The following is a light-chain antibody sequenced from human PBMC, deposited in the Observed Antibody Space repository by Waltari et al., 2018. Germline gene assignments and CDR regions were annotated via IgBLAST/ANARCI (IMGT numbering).Light chain of an antibody. J-gene: IGKJ2*01. V-gene: IGKV3-11*01. CDR2: GAS. CDR3: QQRAGWPLYS. CDR1: QSVGGY. Sequence: EIVLTQSPDTLSLSPGESATLSCRASQSVGGYLAWYQHKPGQAPRLLISGASNRAPGIPARFSGSGSGTDFTLTISSLEPEDFAVYYCQQRAGWPLYSFGQGTRLEI.